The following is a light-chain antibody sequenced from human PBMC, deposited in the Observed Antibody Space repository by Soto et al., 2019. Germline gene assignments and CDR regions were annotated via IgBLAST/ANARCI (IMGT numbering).Light chain of an antibody. V-gene: IGLV2-14*01. CDR1: SDDVGAFNY. J-gene: IGLJ1*01. Sequence: QSALTQPASVSGSPGQSITISCTGTSDDVGAFNYVSWYQQHPGKAPKRMIFEVSRRPSGVSNRFSGSKSGNTASLTIFGLQAEDEADYYCTSYASSVNYVFGTGTKLTVL. CDR2: EVS. CDR3: TSYASSVNYV.